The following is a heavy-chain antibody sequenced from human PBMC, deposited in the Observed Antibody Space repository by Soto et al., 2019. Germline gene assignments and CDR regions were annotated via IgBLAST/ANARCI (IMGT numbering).Heavy chain of an antibody. CDR3: AHRRGADYKGCFHY. D-gene: IGHD4-4*01. Sequence: SGPTLVNPTQTLTLTCTFSGFSLSTSGVGVGWIRQPPGKALEWLALIYWSDEKRYSPSLSSRLTITKDTSKNQVVLTMTNMDPVDTATYYCAHRRGADYKGCFHYWGQGTLVT. CDR2: IYWSDEK. J-gene: IGHJ4*02. V-gene: IGHV2-5*01. CDR1: GFSLSTSGVG.